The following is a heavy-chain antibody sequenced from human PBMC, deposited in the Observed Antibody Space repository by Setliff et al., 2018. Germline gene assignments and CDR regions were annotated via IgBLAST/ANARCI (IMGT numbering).Heavy chain of an antibody. Sequence: ASVKVSCKASGYTFTSYAMHWVRQAPGQRLEWMGWINAGNGNTKYSQKFQGRVTITRDTSASTAYMEMTSLSSEDTAVYYCARGQAIRIRAAAGMWDRWGQGTLVTVSS. J-gene: IGHJ4*02. D-gene: IGHD6-13*01. V-gene: IGHV1-3*01. CDR2: INAGNGNT. CDR1: GYTFTSYA. CDR3: ARGQAIRIRAAAGMWDR.